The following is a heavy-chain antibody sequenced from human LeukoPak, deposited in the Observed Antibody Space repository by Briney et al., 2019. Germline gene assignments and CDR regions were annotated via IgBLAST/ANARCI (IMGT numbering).Heavy chain of an antibody. CDR2: IYYSGST. CDR3: ARRYAYYYGSGSYYNSLHYYYYMDV. CDR1: GGSISSSSYY. Sequence: SETLSLTCTVSGGSISSSSYYWGWIRQPPGKGLEWIGSIYYSGSTYYNPSLKSRVTVSVDTSKNQFSLKLSSVTAADTAVYYCARRYAYYYGSGSYYNSLHYYYYMDVWGKGTTVTVSS. J-gene: IGHJ6*03. D-gene: IGHD3-10*01. V-gene: IGHV4-39*01.